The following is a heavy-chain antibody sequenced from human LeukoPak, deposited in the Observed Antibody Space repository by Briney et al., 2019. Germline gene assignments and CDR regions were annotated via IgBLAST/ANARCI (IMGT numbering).Heavy chain of an antibody. CDR3: ARHLSSQRPYYDFWSGYPYYGMDV. CDR1: GGSISTYY. Sequence: SETLSLTCTVSGGSISTYYWNWIRQPPGKGLEWIGYIYYSGSTNYNPSLKSRVTISVDTSKNQFSLKLSSVTAADTAVYYCARHLSSQRPYYDFWSGYPYYGMDVWGQGTTVTVSS. D-gene: IGHD3-3*01. CDR2: IYYSGST. J-gene: IGHJ6*02. V-gene: IGHV4-59*08.